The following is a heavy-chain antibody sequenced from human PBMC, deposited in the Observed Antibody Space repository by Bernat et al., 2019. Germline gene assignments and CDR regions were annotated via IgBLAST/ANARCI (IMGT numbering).Heavy chain of an antibody. CDR2: ISYDGSNK. V-gene: IGHV3-30*18. CDR3: AKVGNNWNPIF. CDR1: GFTFSSYG. J-gene: IGHJ4*02. Sequence: QVQLVESGGGVVQPGRSLSLSCAASGFTFSSYGIHWVRQAPGKGLEWVAVISYDGSNKYYADSVKGRFTISRGNSKNMLYLQMNSLRAEDTTVYYCAKVGNNWNPIFWGQGTLVTVSS. D-gene: IGHD1-20*01.